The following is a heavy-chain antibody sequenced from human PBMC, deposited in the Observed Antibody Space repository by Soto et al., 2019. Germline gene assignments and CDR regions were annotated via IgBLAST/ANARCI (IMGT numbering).Heavy chain of an antibody. Sequence: QVQLQQSGPGLVKPSQTLSLTCDISGGGGSVSTNNAAWNWIRQSPSRGLEWLGRTSYRSKWYNDYAVSLKGRIAINADTSKNQFSLQLISVTPEDTAVYYCARELGTSWSPYYYYYAMDVWGQGTTVTVSS. CDR1: GGGGSVSTNNAA. J-gene: IGHJ6*02. V-gene: IGHV6-1*01. D-gene: IGHD6-13*01. CDR2: TSYRSKWYN. CDR3: ARELGTSWSPYYYYYAMDV.